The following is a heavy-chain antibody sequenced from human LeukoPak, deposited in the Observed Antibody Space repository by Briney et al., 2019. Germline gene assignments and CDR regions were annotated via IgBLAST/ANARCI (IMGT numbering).Heavy chain of an antibody. CDR1: GGSISSYY. CDR3: ARGSSSGYYPIDY. D-gene: IGHD3-22*01. V-gene: IGHV4-59*01. J-gene: IGHJ4*02. Sequence: SETLSLTCTVSGGSISSYYWSWIRQPPGKGLEWIGYIYYSGSTNYNPSLKSRVTISVDTSKNQFSLKLSSVTAADTAVYYCARGSSSGYYPIDYWGQGTLVTVSS. CDR2: IYYSGST.